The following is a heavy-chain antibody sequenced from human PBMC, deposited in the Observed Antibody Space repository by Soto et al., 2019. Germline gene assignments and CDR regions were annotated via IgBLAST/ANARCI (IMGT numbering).Heavy chain of an antibody. Sequence: QVQLQESGPGLVKPSGTLSLTCAVSGGSISSSNWWSWVRQPPGKGLEWIGEIYHSGSTNYNPSLKSRVTISVDKSKNQFSLKLSSVTAADTAVYYCARVQIGDFMAQFAYYYYGMDVWGQGTTVTVSS. CDR1: GGSISSSNW. D-gene: IGHD3-10*01. V-gene: IGHV4-4*02. CDR2: IYHSGST. J-gene: IGHJ6*02. CDR3: ARVQIGDFMAQFAYYYYGMDV.